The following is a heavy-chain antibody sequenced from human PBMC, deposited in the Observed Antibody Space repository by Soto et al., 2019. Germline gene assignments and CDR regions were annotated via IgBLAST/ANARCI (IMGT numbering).Heavy chain of an antibody. Sequence: SQTLSLTCAISGDSVSSNSAAWNLIRQSPSRGLEWLGRTYYRSKWYNDYAVSVKSRITINPDTSKNQFSLQLNSVTPEDTAVYYCARDGIAAAGAIFDYWGQGTLVTVSS. CDR2: TYYRSKWYN. J-gene: IGHJ4*02. V-gene: IGHV6-1*01. CDR3: ARDGIAAAGAIFDY. CDR1: GDSVSSNSAA. D-gene: IGHD6-13*01.